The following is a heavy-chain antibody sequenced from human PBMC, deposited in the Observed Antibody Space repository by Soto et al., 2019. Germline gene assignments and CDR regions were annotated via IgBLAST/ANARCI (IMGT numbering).Heavy chain of an antibody. CDR2: ISASGGST. J-gene: IGHJ4*02. D-gene: IGHD1-26*01. CDR3: AKVLSSGSYSGALEY. Sequence: GGPLRLACVASGFSITSFAMSWVRQAPGKGLEWASAISASGGSTYADSVKGRFTISRDNSKNTLYLQMNSLRVEDTAVYYCAKVLSSGSYSGALEYWGQGALVTVSS. V-gene: IGHV3-23*01. CDR1: GFSITSFA.